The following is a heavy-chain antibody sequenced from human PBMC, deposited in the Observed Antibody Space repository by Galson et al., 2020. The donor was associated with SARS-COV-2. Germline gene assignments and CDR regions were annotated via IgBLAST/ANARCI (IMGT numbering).Heavy chain of an antibody. Sequence: SETLSLTCTVSGGSISSGDYYWSWIRQPPGKGLEWIGYIYYSGSTYYNPSLKSRVTISVDTSKNQFSLKLSSVTAADTAVYYCARDCSGGSCYSSYWYFDLWGRGTLVTVSS. V-gene: IGHV4-30-4*01. CDR3: ARDCSGGSCYSSYWYFDL. D-gene: IGHD2-15*01. CDR2: IYYSGST. J-gene: IGHJ2*01. CDR1: GGSISSGDYY.